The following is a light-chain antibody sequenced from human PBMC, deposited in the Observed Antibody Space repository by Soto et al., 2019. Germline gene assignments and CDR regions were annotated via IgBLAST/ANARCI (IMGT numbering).Light chain of an antibody. Sequence: QSALTQPASVSGSPGQSITISCTGTSSDVGGYNYVSWYQQHPGKAPKLMIYDVSNRPSGVSNRFSGSKSGNTASLTISGLKAEDEAVYYCSSYTSSRDVVFGGGTKLTVL. CDR1: SSDVGGYNY. CDR3: SSYTSSRDVV. CDR2: DVS. J-gene: IGLJ2*01. V-gene: IGLV2-14*01.